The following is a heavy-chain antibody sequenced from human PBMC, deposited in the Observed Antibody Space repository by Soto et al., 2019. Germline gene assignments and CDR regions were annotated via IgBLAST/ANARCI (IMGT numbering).Heavy chain of an antibody. J-gene: IGHJ6*02. CDR1: GFTFSSYS. CDR2: ISSSSSTI. D-gene: IGHD3-3*01. Sequence: GGSLRLSCAASGFTFSSYSMNWVRQAPGKGLEWVSYISSSSSTIYYADSVKGRFTISRDNAKNSLYLQMNSLRDEDTAVYYCARESGLDYYYGMDVWGQGTTVTVSS. CDR3: ARESGLDYYYGMDV. V-gene: IGHV3-48*02.